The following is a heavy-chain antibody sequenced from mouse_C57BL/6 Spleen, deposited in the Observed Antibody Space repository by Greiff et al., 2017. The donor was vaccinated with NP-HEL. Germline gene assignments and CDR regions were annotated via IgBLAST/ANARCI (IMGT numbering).Heavy chain of an antibody. V-gene: IGHV1-50*01. D-gene: IGHD5-5*01. J-gene: IGHJ2*01. CDR2: IDPEDGDT. Sequence: QVQLQQPGAELVKPGASVKLSCKASGYTFTSYWMQWVKQRPGQGLEWIGEIDPEDGDTEYAPKFQGKATMTADTSSNTAYLQLSSLTSEDTAVYYCTTFGSNYFDYWGQGTTLTVSS. CDR1: GYTFTSYW. CDR3: TTFGSNYFDY.